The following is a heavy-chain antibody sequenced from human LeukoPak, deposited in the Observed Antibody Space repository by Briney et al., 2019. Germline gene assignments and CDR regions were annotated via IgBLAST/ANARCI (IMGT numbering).Heavy chain of an antibody. D-gene: IGHD5-18*01. Sequence: GGSLRLSCAAYGFTFSNYGMSWVRQAPGKGLEWVSGISGSGRSTYYADSVKGRFTISRDNSKNTLYLHMNGLRVEDTAIYYCARDERWIQFNYWGQGTLVTVSS. CDR3: ARDERWIQFNY. J-gene: IGHJ4*02. CDR2: ISGSGRST. V-gene: IGHV3-23*01. CDR1: GFTFSNYG.